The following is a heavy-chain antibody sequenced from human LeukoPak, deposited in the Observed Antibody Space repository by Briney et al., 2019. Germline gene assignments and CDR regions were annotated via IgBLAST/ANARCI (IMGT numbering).Heavy chain of an antibody. Sequence: PGGSLRLSCATSGFIFSSYDMHWVRQATGKVLEWVSGIAKGGETYYAGSVKGRFTISRENAKNSLYLQMNSLRAGDTALYYCIRGGSPEAFDIWGQGTLVTVSS. D-gene: IGHD3-16*01. CDR3: IRGGSPEAFDI. CDR2: IAKGGET. J-gene: IGHJ4*02. CDR1: GFIFSSYD. V-gene: IGHV3-13*01.